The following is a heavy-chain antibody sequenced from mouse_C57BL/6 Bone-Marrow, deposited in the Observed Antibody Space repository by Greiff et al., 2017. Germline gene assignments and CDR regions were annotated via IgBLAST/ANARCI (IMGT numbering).Heavy chain of an antibody. CDR3: ATISWLLPLVDY. CDR2: LNPGSGGT. J-gene: IGHJ4*01. CDR1: GYAFTNYL. Sequence: QVQLQQPGAELVRPGTSVKVSCKASGYAFTNYLIEWVKQRPGQGLEWIGVLNPGSGGTNYNEKFKGKATLTADKSSSTAYMQLSSLTSEDSAVYFCATISWLLPLVDYWGQGTSVTVSS. V-gene: IGHV1-54*01. D-gene: IGHD2-3*01.